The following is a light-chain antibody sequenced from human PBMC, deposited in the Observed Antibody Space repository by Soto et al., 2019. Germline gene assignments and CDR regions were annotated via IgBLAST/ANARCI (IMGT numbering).Light chain of an antibody. J-gene: IGKJ1*01. Sequence: DIQMTQSPSSLSASVGDRVTITCRASQDISDHLAWYQHKPGKVPKLLIYEASTLQSGVPSRFSGGGSGTDFTLTISSLQPEDVATYYCQKYNSAPRTFGQGTKVEIK. CDR2: EAS. CDR1: QDISDH. V-gene: IGKV1-27*01. CDR3: QKYNSAPRT.